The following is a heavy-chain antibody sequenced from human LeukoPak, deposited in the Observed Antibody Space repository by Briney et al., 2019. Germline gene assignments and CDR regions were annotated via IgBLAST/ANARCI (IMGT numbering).Heavy chain of an antibody. Sequence: GGSLRLSCAASGFTFSSYSMNWVRQAPGKGLEWVSYISSSSSTIYYADSVKGRFTISRDNAKNSLYLQMNSLRAEDTVVYYCASRIVGDTNSPFDYWGQGTLVTVSS. D-gene: IGHD1-26*01. CDR1: GFTFSSYS. CDR2: ISSSSSTI. V-gene: IGHV3-48*04. CDR3: ASRIVGDTNSPFDY. J-gene: IGHJ4*02.